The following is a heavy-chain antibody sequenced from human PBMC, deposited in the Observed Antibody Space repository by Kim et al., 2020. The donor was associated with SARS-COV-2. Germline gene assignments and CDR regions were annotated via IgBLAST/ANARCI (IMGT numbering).Heavy chain of an antibody. V-gene: IGHV3-9*01. J-gene: IGHJ4*02. Sequence: GGSLRLSCAASGFPFVDYAMHWVRQAPGKGLEWVSGITWNSGSIGYADSVKGRFTISRDNAKNSLYLQMNSLRVEDTALYYCAKGTDYGGNSNDYWGQGTLVTVSS. D-gene: IGHD4-17*01. CDR1: GFPFVDYA. CDR2: ITWNSGSI. CDR3: AKGTDYGGNSNDY.